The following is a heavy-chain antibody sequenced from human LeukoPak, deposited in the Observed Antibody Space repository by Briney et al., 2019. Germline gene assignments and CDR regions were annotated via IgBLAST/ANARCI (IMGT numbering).Heavy chain of an antibody. V-gene: IGHV4-59*08. CDR3: AGDKDSSGNDRRAVDS. Sequence: PSETLSLTCTVSGDSISSSFWSWIRQPPGKGLEWIGYIYYSGSTNYNPSLKSRVTISVDTSKKPFLPKVTSVAAASTAVYCCAGDKDSSGNDRRAVDSWGQGTLVTVSS. D-gene: IGHD3-10*01. CDR1: GDSISSSF. J-gene: IGHJ4*02. CDR2: IYYSGST.